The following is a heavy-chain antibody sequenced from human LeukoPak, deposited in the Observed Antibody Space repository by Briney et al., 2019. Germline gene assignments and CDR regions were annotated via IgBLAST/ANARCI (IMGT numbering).Heavy chain of an antibody. CDR1: GFTFNSYA. V-gene: IGHV3-23*01. CDR2: ISGSGVST. J-gene: IGHJ4*02. CDR3: AKASEYYGSGSYPIGGFY. Sequence: GGSLRLSCAASGFTFNSYAMSWVRQAPGKGLEWVSAISGSGVSTYYADSVKGRFTISRDNSKNTLYLQMNSLRAEDTALYYCAKASEYYGSGSYPIGGFYWGQGTLVTVSS. D-gene: IGHD3-10*01.